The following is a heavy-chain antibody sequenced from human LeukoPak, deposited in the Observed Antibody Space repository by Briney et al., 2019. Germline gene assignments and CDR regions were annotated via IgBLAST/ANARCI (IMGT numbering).Heavy chain of an antibody. D-gene: IGHD3-22*01. Sequence: GGSLRLSCAASGFTFSSYSMNWVRQATGKGLEGVSSISSSSSYIYYADSVKGRFTISRDNDKNALYLEMNCLRAGDTCVYYCARDRKDSSGYHAFGIVVWGQETTVTVS. V-gene: IGHV3-21*01. CDR2: ISSSSSYI. CDR1: GFTFSSYS. CDR3: ARDRKDSSGYHAFGIVV. J-gene: IGHJ6*02.